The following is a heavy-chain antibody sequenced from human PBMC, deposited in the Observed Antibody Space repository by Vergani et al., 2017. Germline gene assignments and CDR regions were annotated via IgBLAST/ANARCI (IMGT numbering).Heavy chain of an antibody. J-gene: IGHJ6*02. Sequence: EVQLVESGGGLVKPGGSLRLSCAASGFTFSSYSMNWVRQAPGKGLEWVSSISSSSSYIYYADSVKGRFTISRDNAKNSLYLQMNSLRAEDTAVYYCARDLTGGYSYGFYYGMDVWGQGTTVTVSS. CDR3: ARDLTGGYSYGFYYGMDV. CDR2: ISSSSSYI. V-gene: IGHV3-21*01. CDR1: GFTFSSYS. D-gene: IGHD5-18*01.